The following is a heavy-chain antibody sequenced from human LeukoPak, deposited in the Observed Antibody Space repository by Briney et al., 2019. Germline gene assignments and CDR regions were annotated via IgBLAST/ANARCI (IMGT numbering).Heavy chain of an antibody. CDR3: ARDRYDFWSGYSGY. J-gene: IGHJ4*02. CDR2: INPNSGGT. CDR1: GYTFTGYY. Sequence: PGASVKVSCKASGYTFTGYYMHWVRQAPGQGLEWMGWINPNSGGTNYAQKFQGRVTMTRDTSISTAYMELSRLRSDDTAVYYCARDRYDFWSGYSGYWGQGTLVTVSS. V-gene: IGHV1-2*02. D-gene: IGHD3-3*01.